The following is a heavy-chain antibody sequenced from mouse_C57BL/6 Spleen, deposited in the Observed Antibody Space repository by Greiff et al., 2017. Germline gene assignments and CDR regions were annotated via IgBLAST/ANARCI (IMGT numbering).Heavy chain of an antibody. V-gene: IGHV1-54*01. CDR3: ARKEYYGSSYQGGYYFDY. J-gene: IGHJ2*01. D-gene: IGHD1-1*01. CDR1: GYAFTNYL. Sequence: QVQLQQSGAELVRPGTSVKVSCKASGYAFTNYLIEWVKQRPGQGLEWIGVINPGSGGTNYNEKFKGKATLTADKSSSTAYMQLSSLTSEDSAVYVCARKEYYGSSYQGGYYFDYWGQGTTLTVSS. CDR2: INPGSGGT.